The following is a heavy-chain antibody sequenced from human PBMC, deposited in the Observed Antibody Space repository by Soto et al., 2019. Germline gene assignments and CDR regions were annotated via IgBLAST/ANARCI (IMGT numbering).Heavy chain of an antibody. Sequence: PGGSLRLSCAASGFTFGSSAMSWCRQAPGRGLEWVSGITDTGDGTYHADSVKGRFTISRDNSKNTLYLQMDSLRVEDTAVYYCAKDSEWMAPEFWGQGTLVTVSS. CDR2: ITDTGDGT. CDR1: GFTFGSSA. V-gene: IGHV3-23*01. J-gene: IGHJ4*02. D-gene: IGHD6-19*01. CDR3: AKDSEWMAPEF.